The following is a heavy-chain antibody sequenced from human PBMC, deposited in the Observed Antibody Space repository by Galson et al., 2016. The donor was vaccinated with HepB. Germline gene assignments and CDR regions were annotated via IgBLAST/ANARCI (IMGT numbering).Heavy chain of an antibody. CDR2: IDAGNVNT. D-gene: IGHD6-13*01. Sequence: SVKVSCKASGYTFSNFAIHWVRQAPGQRLEWMGWIDAGNVNTKYSPTFHGRVTITRDTSASTAYMELTSLRAEDTAAYYCARPQAITATGFGYWGQGTLVTVSS. CDR1: GYTFSNFA. J-gene: IGHJ4*02. V-gene: IGHV1-3*01. CDR3: ARPQAITATGFGY.